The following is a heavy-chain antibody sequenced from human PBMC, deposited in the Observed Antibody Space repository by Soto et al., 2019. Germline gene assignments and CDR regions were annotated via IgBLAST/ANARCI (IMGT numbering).Heavy chain of an antibody. CDR1: DGSISTFY. D-gene: IGHD3-22*01. Sequence: PSETLSPTCTVSDGSISTFYWSWIRQPPVKVLEWIGYISSSGNTNYNPSLKSRVSISVDTSKNQFSLNLTSVTAADTAVYYCARAPMVLTRSYFDSWGQGTPVTVSS. CDR3: ARAPMVLTRSYFDS. CDR2: ISSSGNT. J-gene: IGHJ4*02. V-gene: IGHV4-59*01.